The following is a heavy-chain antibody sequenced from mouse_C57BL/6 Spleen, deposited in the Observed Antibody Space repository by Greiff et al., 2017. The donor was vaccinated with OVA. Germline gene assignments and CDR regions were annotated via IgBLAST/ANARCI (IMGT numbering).Heavy chain of an antibody. CDR1: GYAFSSYW. V-gene: IGHV1-80*01. J-gene: IGHJ4*01. D-gene: IGHD2-4*01. Sequence: QVQLQQSGAELVKPGASVKISCKASGYAFSSYWMNWVKQRPGKGLEWIGQIYPGDGDTNYNGKFKGKATLTADKSSSTAYMQLSSLTSADSAVYFCARYYDDDAMDYWGQGTSVTVSS. CDR3: ARYYDDDAMDY. CDR2: IYPGDGDT.